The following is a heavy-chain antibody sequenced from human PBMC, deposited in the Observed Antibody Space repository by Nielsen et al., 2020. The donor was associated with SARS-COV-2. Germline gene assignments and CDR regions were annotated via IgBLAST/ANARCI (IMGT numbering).Heavy chain of an antibody. CDR3: ARPASGTYQNPDS. V-gene: IGHV5-10-1*01. D-gene: IGHD1-26*01. Sequence: GESLKISCKGSGYSFTSNWITWVRQVPGRGLEWVGRIDPSDSYTNYSPSFQGHVTISVDRAISTAFLQWSSLRASDSAMYYWARPASGTYQNPDSWGQGTLVTVTS. CDR1: GYSFTSNW. CDR2: IDPSDSYT. J-gene: IGHJ4*02.